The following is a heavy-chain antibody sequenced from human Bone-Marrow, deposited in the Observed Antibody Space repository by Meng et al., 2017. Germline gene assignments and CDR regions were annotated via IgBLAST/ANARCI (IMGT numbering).Heavy chain of an antibody. Sequence: QRPVQDTGPGRVKPSQTLSLTCTVSGGPFSSGNHYWSWIRQHPGKGLEYIGYIYYSGSTYYNPSLKSRVIISVDTSKNQFSLRLNSVTAADTAVYYCASLYGDSSVWYLDLWGRGTLVTVSS. CDR1: GGPFSSGNHY. D-gene: IGHD4-17*01. CDR2: IYYSGST. J-gene: IGHJ2*01. V-gene: IGHV4-31*03. CDR3: ASLYGDSSVWYLDL.